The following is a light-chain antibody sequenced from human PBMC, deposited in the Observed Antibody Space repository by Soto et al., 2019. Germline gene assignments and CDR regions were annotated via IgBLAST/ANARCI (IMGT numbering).Light chain of an antibody. J-gene: IGKJ5*01. CDR1: QSVSSN. CDR2: GAS. V-gene: IGKV3-15*01. Sequence: EIAMTQSPATLSVSPGERATLSCRASQSVSSNLAWYQQKPGQAPRLLIYGASTRATGIPARFSGSGSGTDFTLTISRLEPEDFAVYYCQQYGSSPITFGQGTRLEIK. CDR3: QQYGSSPIT.